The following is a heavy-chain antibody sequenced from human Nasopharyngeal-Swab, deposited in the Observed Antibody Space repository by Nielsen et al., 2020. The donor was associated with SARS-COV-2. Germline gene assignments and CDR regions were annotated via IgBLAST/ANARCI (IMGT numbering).Heavy chain of an antibody. D-gene: IGHD5-12*01. Sequence: ASVKVSCKVSGYTLTELSVHWVRQAPGKGLEWMGGFDPEDGETIYAQKFQGRVTMTEDTSTDTAYMELSSLRSEDTAVYYCATGPIVATINWFDPWGQGTLVTVSS. V-gene: IGHV1-24*01. CDR2: FDPEDGET. CDR3: ATGPIVATINWFDP. J-gene: IGHJ5*02. CDR1: GYTLTELS.